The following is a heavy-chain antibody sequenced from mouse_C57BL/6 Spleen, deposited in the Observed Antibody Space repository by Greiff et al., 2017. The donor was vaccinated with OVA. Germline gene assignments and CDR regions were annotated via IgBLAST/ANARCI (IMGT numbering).Heavy chain of an antibody. V-gene: IGHV5-4*01. J-gene: IGHJ2*01. CDR1: GFTFSSYA. CDR2: ISDGGSYT. CDR3: ARDRRLYYFDY. Sequence: EVMLVESGGGLVKPGGSLKLSCAASGFTFSSYAMSWVRQTPEKRLEWVATISDGGSYTYYPDNVKGRFTISRDNAKNNLYLQMSHLKSEDTAMYYCARDRRLYYFDYWGQGTTLTVSS. D-gene: IGHD3-3*01.